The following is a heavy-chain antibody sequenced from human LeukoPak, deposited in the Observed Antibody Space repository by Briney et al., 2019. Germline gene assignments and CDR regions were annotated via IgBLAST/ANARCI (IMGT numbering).Heavy chain of an antibody. CDR3: ARVSVMVYAIGGDYFDY. V-gene: IGHV4-34*01. J-gene: IGHJ4*02. CDR2: INHSGST. Sequence: TSETLSLTCAVYGGSFSGYYWSWIRQPPGKGLEWIGEINHSGSTNYNPSLKSRVTISEDTSKNQFSLKLSSVTAADTAVYYCARVSVMVYAIGGDYFDYWGQGTLVTVSS. D-gene: IGHD2-8*01. CDR1: GGSFSGYY.